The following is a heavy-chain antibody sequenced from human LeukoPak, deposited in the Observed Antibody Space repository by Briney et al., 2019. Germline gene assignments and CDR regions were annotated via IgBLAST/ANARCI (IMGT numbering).Heavy chain of an antibody. CDR1: GGTFSSYA. CDR2: ISAYNGNT. Sequence: GSVKVSCKASGGTFSSYAISWVRQAPGQGLEWMGWISAYNGNTNYAQKLQGRVTMTTDTSTSTAYMELRSLRSDDTAVYYCVRDLLAAAARGLFDYWGQGTLVTVSS. V-gene: IGHV1-18*01. CDR3: VRDLLAAAARGLFDY. D-gene: IGHD6-13*01. J-gene: IGHJ4*02.